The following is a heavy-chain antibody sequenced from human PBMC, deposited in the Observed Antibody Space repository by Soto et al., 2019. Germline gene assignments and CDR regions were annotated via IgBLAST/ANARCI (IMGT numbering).Heavy chain of an antibody. J-gene: IGHJ4*02. Sequence: QVQLVQSGAEVKKPGSSVKVSCKASGDTFNFYTINWVRQAPGLGLEWMGRFNPILSFSNSALKFQGRVTLTADKSTSTAYMVLSSLRSEDTAIYYCATSFGSGSRAFDYWGREPWSPSPQ. CDR2: FNPILSFS. V-gene: IGHV1-69*02. CDR3: ATSFGSGSRAFDY. D-gene: IGHD3-10*01. CDR1: GDTFNFYT.